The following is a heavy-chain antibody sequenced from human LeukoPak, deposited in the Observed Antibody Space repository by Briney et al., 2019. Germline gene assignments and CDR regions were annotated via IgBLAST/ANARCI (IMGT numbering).Heavy chain of an antibody. Sequence: PSGTLSLTCAVYGGSFSGYYWSWIRQPPGKGLEWIGEINHSGSTNYNPSLKSRVTISVDPSKNQFSLMLSSVTAADTAVYYCARGRGCSSTSCYSKYYYYYYMDVWGKGTTVTVSS. V-gene: IGHV4-34*01. J-gene: IGHJ6*03. CDR2: INHSGST. CDR3: ARGRGCSSTSCYSKYYYYYYMDV. D-gene: IGHD2-2*01. CDR1: GGSFSGYY.